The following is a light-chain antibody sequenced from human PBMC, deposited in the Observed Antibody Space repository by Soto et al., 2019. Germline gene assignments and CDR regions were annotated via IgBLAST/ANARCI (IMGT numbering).Light chain of an antibody. V-gene: IGLV1-47*01. Sequence: QSVLTQPPSVSGTPGQRVTISCSGGISNIATNYVHWFQQLPGTAPKVLSNRDNQRPSGVPDRFSGSKTGTSASLAISGLRSEDEAEYYCAAWDDTVRIDVFATGTKLTVL. CDR3: AAWDDTVRIDV. CDR2: RDN. CDR1: ISNIATNY. J-gene: IGLJ1*01.